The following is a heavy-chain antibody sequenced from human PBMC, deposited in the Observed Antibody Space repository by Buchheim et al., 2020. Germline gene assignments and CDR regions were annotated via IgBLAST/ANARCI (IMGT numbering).Heavy chain of an antibody. Sequence: QVQLQQWGAGLLKPSETLSLTCAVYGGSFSGYYWSWIRQPPGKGLEWIGEINHSGSTNYNPSLNSRVTISVDTSKNQFSLKLSSVTAADTAVYYCASPSWSGDPMGHYYFDYWGQGTL. D-gene: IGHD4-17*01. J-gene: IGHJ4*02. CDR1: GGSFSGYY. CDR3: ASPSWSGDPMGHYYFDY. V-gene: IGHV4-34*01. CDR2: INHSGST.